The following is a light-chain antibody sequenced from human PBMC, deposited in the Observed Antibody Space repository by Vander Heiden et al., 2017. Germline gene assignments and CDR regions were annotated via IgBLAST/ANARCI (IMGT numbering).Light chain of an antibody. CDR3: QQSSSMPWT. J-gene: IGKJ1*01. Sequence: DIQMTPSPSSLSASVGDRISITCRASQSISNYLNWYQKKPGSAPKLLIYAASVLQNGVPSRFSGSGSGTDFTLTISSLQPEDFATYYCQQSSSMPWTFGQGTKVEIK. CDR1: QSISNY. V-gene: IGKV1-39*01. CDR2: AAS.